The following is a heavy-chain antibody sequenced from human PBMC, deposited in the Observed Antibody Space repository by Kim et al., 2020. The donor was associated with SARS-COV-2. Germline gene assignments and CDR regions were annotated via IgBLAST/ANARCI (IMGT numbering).Heavy chain of an antibody. CDR3: VRDMGTGTPFDY. Sequence: GGSLRLSCVASGFTFSSYWMHWVRQVPGKGLEGVSRINIDGDTAYADFVKGRFTISRDNAKNTLYLQMRSLGAEDTAVYYCVRDMGTGTPFDYWGQGTLVTVSS. J-gene: IGHJ4*02. CDR2: INIDGDT. V-gene: IGHV3-74*03. CDR1: GFTFSSYW. D-gene: IGHD1-1*01.